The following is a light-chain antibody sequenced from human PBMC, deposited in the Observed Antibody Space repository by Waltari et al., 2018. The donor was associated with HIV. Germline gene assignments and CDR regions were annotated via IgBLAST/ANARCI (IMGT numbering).Light chain of an antibody. Sequence: SNVLTQPPSVSVAPGKTARITCGGNNIESNSVHWYQQKPGQPPLLVLSYDSDRPSGIPERFSGSNSGNTATLTISRVEVGDEADYYCQVWDSSSDHWVFGGGTKLTVL. CDR2: YDS. CDR3: QVWDSSSDHWV. J-gene: IGLJ3*02. V-gene: IGLV3-21*04. CDR1: NIESNS.